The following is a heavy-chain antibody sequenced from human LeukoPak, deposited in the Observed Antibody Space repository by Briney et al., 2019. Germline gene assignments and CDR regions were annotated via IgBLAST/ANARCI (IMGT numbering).Heavy chain of an antibody. J-gene: IGHJ5*02. CDR2: ISSSSSYI. CDR1: GFTFSSYS. Sequence: PGGSLRLSCAASGFTFSSYSMNWVRQAPGKGLEWVSSISSSSSYIYYADSAKGRFTMSRDNSKNTLYLQMNSLRAEDTAVYYCAKTNLIAAAEWFDPWGQGTLVTVSS. CDR3: AKTNLIAAAEWFDP. V-gene: IGHV3-21*04. D-gene: IGHD6-13*01.